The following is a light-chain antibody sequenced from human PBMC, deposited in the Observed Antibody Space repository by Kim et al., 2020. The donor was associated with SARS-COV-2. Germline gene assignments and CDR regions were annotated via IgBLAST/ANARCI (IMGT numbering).Light chain of an antibody. V-gene: IGKV3-15*01. CDR3: QQYNNWPLT. CDR1: QSGSSN. J-gene: IGKJ4*01. CDR2: GAS. Sequence: VSPGERAPLSCRASQSGSSNFAWYQQKPGQAPRLLIYGASTRATGIPARFSGSGSGTEFTLTISSLQSEDFAVYYCQQYNNWPLTFGGGTKVDIK.